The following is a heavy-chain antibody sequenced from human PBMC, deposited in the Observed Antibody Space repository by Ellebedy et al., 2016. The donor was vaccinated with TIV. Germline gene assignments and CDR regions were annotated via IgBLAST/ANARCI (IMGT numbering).Heavy chain of an antibody. CDR2: MNPNSGNT. D-gene: IGHD3-22*01. CDR1: EYTFTSYD. J-gene: IGHJ4*02. Sequence: ASVKVSCXASEYTFTSYDINWVRQAAGQGLEWMGWMNPNSGNTAYAQKFQGRVTMTRNTSISTAYMELSSLRSEDTAVYYCARLSYYYDSSGNYRLYYFDYWGQGTLVAVSS. V-gene: IGHV1-8*01. CDR3: ARLSYYYDSSGNYRLYYFDY.